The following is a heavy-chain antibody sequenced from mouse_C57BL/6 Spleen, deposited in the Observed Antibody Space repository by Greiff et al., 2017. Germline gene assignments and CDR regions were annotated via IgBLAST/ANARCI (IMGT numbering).Heavy chain of an antibody. CDR2: IYPGSGNT. CDR1: GYSFTSYY. J-gene: IGHJ3*01. Sequence: QVQLQQSGPELVKPGASVKISCKASGYSFTSYYIHWVKQRPGQGLEWIGWIYPGSGNTKYNEKFKGKATLTADTSSSTAYMQLSSLTSEDSAVYYCARGGRGDYDVGFAYWGQGTLVTVSA. V-gene: IGHV1-66*01. CDR3: ARGGRGDYDVGFAY. D-gene: IGHD2-4*01.